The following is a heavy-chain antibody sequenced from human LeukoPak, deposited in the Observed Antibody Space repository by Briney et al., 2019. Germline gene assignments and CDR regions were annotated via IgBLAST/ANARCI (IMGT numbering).Heavy chain of an antibody. V-gene: IGHV1-2*02. Sequence: ASVKVSCKASGYTFTGYYMHWVRQAPGQGLEWMGWINPNSGGTNYAQKFQGRVTMTRDTSISTAYMELSRLRSDDTAVYYCATLQLGLTTYFDYWGQGTLVTVSS. CDR1: GYTFTGYY. J-gene: IGHJ4*02. CDR3: ATLQLGLTTYFDY. D-gene: IGHD4-17*01. CDR2: INPNSGGT.